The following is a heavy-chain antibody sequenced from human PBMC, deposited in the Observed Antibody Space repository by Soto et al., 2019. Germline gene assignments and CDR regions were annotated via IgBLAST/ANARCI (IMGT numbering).Heavy chain of an antibody. CDR2: ISGSGGST. J-gene: IGHJ4*02. D-gene: IGHD2-2*01. CDR3: AKALGYCSSTSCPRPGPFDY. Sequence: GGSLRLSCAASGFTFSSYAMSWVRQAPGKGLEWVSAISGSGGSTYYADSVRGRFTISRDNSKNTLYLQMNSLRAEDTAVYYCAKALGYCSSTSCPRPGPFDYWGQGTLVTVSS. CDR1: GFTFSSYA. V-gene: IGHV3-23*01.